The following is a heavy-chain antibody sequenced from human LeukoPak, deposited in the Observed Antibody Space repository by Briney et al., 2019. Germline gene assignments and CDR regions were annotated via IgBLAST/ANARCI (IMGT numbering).Heavy chain of an antibody. Sequence: GESLKISCKGSGYSLTSYWIGLVRQMPGKGLEWVWINYPGGSDTRYSPPFQGQVTISADKPIIPPYLHWRTPKASDTAMYYCARHGRGSSGGAFDIWGQGTMVTVSS. D-gene: IGHD3-16*01. CDR2: NYPGGSDT. CDR1: GYSLTSYW. V-gene: IGHV5-51*01. J-gene: IGHJ3*02. CDR3: ARHGRGSSGGAFDI.